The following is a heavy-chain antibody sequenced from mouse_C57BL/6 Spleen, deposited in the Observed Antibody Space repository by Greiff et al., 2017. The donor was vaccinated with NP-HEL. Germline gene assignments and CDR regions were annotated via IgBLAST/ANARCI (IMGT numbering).Heavy chain of an antibody. CDR3: ARVGITTVVDSYYFDY. CDR1: GYSITSGYY. CDR2: ISYDGSN. D-gene: IGHD1-1*01. Sequence: EVKLMESGPGLVKPSQSLSLTCSVTGYSITSGYYWNWIRQFPGNKLEWMGYISYDGSNNYNPSLKNRISITRDTSKNQFFLKLNSVTTEDTATYYCARVGITTVVDSYYFDYWGQGTTLTVSS. J-gene: IGHJ2*01. V-gene: IGHV3-6*01.